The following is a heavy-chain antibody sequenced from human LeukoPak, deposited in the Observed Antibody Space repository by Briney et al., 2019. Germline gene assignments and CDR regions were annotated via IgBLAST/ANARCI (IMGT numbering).Heavy chain of an antibody. CDR3: ARDNPSSTSYDY. Sequence: PGGSLRLSCAASGVSFSGSGMHWVRRAPGKGLEWVAVIWYDGSNQYYGDSVKDRFIISRDNSKSTLYLQMNSLRVEDTAVYYCARDNPSSTSYDYWGQGTLVTVSS. V-gene: IGHV3-33*01. D-gene: IGHD2-2*01. J-gene: IGHJ4*02. CDR1: GVSFSGSG. CDR2: IWYDGSNQ.